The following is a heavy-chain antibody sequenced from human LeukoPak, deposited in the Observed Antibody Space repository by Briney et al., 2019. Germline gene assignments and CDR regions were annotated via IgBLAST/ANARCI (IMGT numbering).Heavy chain of an antibody. Sequence: GSLRLSCTASGFTFSDYYMTWIRQAPGKGLEWLSYINTGSTYTNYANSVKGRFTISRDNAKNSLYLQLNSLRAEDTAVYYCTREDKWYFDLWGRGTLVTVSS. CDR2: INTGSTYT. CDR3: TREDKWYFDL. J-gene: IGHJ2*01. V-gene: IGHV3-11*05. CDR1: GFTFSDYY.